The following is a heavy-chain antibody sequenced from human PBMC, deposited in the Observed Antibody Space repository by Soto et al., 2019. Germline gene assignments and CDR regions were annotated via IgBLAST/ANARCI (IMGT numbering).Heavy chain of an antibody. J-gene: IGHJ4*02. CDR3: ARHTQGGLLPFDN. CDR2: IYSSGNT. D-gene: IGHD3-10*01. V-gene: IGHV4-39*01. CDR1: GGSISSSSYY. Sequence: SETLSLTCTVSGGSISSSSYYWGWIRQPPGKGLEWIGSIYSSGNTYYNPSRKSRVNISVDTSKKQFSPKLSSVTAADTAVYYCARHTQGGLLPFDNWGQGTLVTVSS.